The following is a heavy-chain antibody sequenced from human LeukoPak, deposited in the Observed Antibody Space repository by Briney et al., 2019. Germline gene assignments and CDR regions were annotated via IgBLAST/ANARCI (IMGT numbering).Heavy chain of an antibody. CDR2: IIPILGIA. Sequence: SVKVSCKASGGTFSSYAISWVRQAPGQGLQWMGRIIPILGIANYAQKFQGRVTITADKSTSTAYMELSSLRSEDTAVYYCARASGGEQQLIFDYWGQGTLVTVSS. CDR3: ARASGGEQQLIFDY. J-gene: IGHJ4*02. D-gene: IGHD6-13*01. V-gene: IGHV1-69*04. CDR1: GGTFSSYA.